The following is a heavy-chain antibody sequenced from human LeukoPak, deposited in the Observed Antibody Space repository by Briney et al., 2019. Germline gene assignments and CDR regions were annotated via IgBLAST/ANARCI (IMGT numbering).Heavy chain of an antibody. CDR3: ATWDSGRYSQIDN. Sequence: PSGTLSLTCTVSGGPVSSSSYYWGWVRQSPEKGLECIGTIYYAGGTYYNPSLESRLTISVDPSKNQFSLKLRSVTAADTAVYYCATWDSGRYSQIDNWGQGTLVTVSS. J-gene: IGHJ4*02. CDR1: GGPVSSSSYY. CDR2: IYYAGGT. D-gene: IGHD1-26*01. V-gene: IGHV4-39*01.